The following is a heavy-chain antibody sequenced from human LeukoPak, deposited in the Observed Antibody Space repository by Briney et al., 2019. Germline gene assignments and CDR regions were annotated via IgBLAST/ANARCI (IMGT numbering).Heavy chain of an antibody. Sequence: PGGSLRLSCAASGFPFNNYWMHWVRQAPGKGLVWVSSINTDGRTTRYAASVQGRFTISRDNAKNTLYLQMNCLRVDDTAVYYCARAGASGWYAAGWFDPWGQGTLVTVSS. CDR1: GFPFNNYW. V-gene: IGHV3-74*01. J-gene: IGHJ5*02. CDR2: INTDGRTT. D-gene: IGHD6-19*01. CDR3: ARAGASGWYAAGWFDP.